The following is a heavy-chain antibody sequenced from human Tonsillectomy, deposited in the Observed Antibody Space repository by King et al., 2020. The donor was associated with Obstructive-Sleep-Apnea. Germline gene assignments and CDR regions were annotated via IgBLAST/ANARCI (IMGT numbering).Heavy chain of an antibody. D-gene: IGHD1-26*01. V-gene: IGHV3-30*02. CDR2: IRYDGSNK. J-gene: IGHJ3*02. Sequence: QLVQSGGGVVQPGGSLRLSCAASGFTFSRYAMHWVRQAPGKGLEWVAFIRYDGSNKYFADSVKGRVTISRDNSKNTLYPQMNSLGAEDTAEYYWAEQGPQWEFYGFDIWGQGTLVTVSS. CDR1: GFTFSRYA. CDR3: AEQGPQWEFYGFDI.